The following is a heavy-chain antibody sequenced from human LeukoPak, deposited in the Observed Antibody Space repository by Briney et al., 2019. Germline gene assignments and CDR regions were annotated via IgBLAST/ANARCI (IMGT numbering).Heavy chain of an antibody. D-gene: IGHD2-2*01. V-gene: IGHV1-69*05. J-gene: IGHJ4*02. CDR3: ARVALEEKGYCSSTSCPYYFDY. CDR2: IIPIFGTA. Sequence: ASVKVSCKASGGTFSSYAISWVRQAPGQGLEWMGGIIPIFGTANYAQKFQGRVTITTDESTSTAYMELSSLRSEDTAVYYCARVALEEKGYCSSTSCPYYFDYWGQGTLVTVSS. CDR1: GGTFSSYA.